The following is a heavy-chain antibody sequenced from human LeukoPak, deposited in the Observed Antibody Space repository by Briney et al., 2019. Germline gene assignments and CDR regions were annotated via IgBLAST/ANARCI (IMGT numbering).Heavy chain of an antibody. CDR3: ARGARWAYYFDY. Sequence: GGPLKFSCQASGFTFIDYSLTGFRKPPGKGLEWLSYISTRDNTIQYADSVKGRFTISRDNANNSVFLQMNNLRAEDSAIYHCARGARWAYYFDYWGQGSLVTVSS. D-gene: IGHD4-23*01. J-gene: IGHJ4*02. V-gene: IGHV3-11*01. CDR1: GFTFIDYS. CDR2: ISTRDNTI.